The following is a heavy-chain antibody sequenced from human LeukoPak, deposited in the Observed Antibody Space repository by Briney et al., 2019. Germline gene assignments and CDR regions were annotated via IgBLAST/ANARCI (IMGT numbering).Heavy chain of an antibody. CDR3: ARLGSVYSYSHFDY. V-gene: IGHV4-34*01. D-gene: IGHD5-18*01. J-gene: IGHJ4*02. CDR2: INHSGST. CDR1: GGSFSGYY. Sequence: SETLSLTCAVYGGSFSGYYWSWIRQPPGKGLEWIGEINHSGSTNYNPSLKSRVTISVDTSKNQFSLKLSSVTAADTAVYYCARLGSVYSYSHFDYWGRGTLVTVSS.